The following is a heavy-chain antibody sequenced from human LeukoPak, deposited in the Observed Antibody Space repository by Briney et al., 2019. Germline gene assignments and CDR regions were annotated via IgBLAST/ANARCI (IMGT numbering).Heavy chain of an antibody. CDR1: GFPFSSYW. CDR3: ARGQMAGY. J-gene: IGHJ4*02. D-gene: IGHD5-24*01. Sequence: GGSLRLSCAASGFPFSSYWMSWVRQAPGKGLEWVGNIKPDGSEKSYVDSVKGRFTISRDNAKNSLYLQMNSLRAEDTAVYYCARGQMAGYWGQGTLVAVSS. V-gene: IGHV3-7*05. CDR2: IKPDGSEK.